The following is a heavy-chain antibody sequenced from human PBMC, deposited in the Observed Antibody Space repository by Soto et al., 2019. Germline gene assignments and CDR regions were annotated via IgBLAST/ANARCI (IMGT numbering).Heavy chain of an antibody. Sequence: QVQLQESGPGLVKPSETLSLTCTVSGGSISSYYWSWIRQPPGKGLEWIGYIYYSGSTNYNPSLKSRVTISVDTSKNQFSLKLSSVTAADTAVYYCAREGDGSSWLHWGQGTLVTVSS. V-gene: IGHV4-59*01. CDR1: GGSISSYY. D-gene: IGHD6-13*01. CDR3: AREGDGSSWLH. J-gene: IGHJ1*01. CDR2: IYYSGST.